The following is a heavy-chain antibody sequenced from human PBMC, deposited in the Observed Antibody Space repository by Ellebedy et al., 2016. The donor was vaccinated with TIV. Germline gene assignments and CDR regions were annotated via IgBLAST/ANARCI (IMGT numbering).Heavy chain of an antibody. D-gene: IGHD3-10*01. J-gene: IGHJ6*02. Sequence: GGSLRLXXAASGFTFSSYWMNWVRQAPGKGLEWVSYISSSSSTIYYADSVKGRFTISRDNAKNSLYLQMNSLRDEDTAVYYCARLGSQNYYYGMDVWGQGTTVTVSS. V-gene: IGHV3-48*02. CDR1: GFTFSSYW. CDR3: ARLGSQNYYYGMDV. CDR2: ISSSSSTI.